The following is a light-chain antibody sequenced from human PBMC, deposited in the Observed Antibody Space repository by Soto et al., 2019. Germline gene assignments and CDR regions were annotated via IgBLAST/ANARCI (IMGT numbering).Light chain of an antibody. CDR3: QHYYSYVP. Sequence: DIQMTQSPYSLSASVGDRVTITCRASQSISRWLAWYQEKPGKPPKVLIYDASNLEGGVPSRFSGSGSGTESTLTISRLQTDDCATYYCQHYYSYVPFGQGTKVDIK. J-gene: IGKJ1*01. CDR2: DAS. CDR1: QSISRW. V-gene: IGKV1-5*01.